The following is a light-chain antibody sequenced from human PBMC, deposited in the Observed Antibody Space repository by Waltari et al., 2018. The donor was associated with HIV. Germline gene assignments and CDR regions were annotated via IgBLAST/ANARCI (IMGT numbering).Light chain of an antibody. CDR2: DVS. V-gene: IGLV2-11*01. J-gene: IGLJ2*01. CDR1: SSAVGGYNY. CDR3: CSYAGSYTLV. Sequence: QSALTQPRSVSGSPGQPVTISCTGPSSAVGGYNYVSWYQQHPGKAPKLMIYDVSKRPSGVPDRFSGSKSGNTASLTISGLQAEDEADYYCCSYAGSYTLVFGGGTKLTVL.